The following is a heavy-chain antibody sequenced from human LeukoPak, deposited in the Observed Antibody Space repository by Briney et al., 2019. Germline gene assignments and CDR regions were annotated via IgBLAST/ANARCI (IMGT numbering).Heavy chain of an antibody. V-gene: IGHV3-48*04. D-gene: IGHD1-26*01. CDR2: ISSSSSTI. CDR3: AKDSFADSGSYSGPTPADY. J-gene: IGHJ4*02. CDR1: GFTFSSYS. Sequence: PGGSLRLSCAASGFTFSSYSMNWVRQAPGKGLEWVSYISSSSSTIYYADSVKGRFTISRDNAKNSLYLQMNSLRAEDTAVYYCAKDSFADSGSYSGPTPADYWGQGTLVTVSS.